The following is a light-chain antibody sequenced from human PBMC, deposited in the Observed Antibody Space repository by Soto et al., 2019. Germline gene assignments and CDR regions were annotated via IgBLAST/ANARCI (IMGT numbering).Light chain of an antibody. V-gene: IGKV3-20*01. Sequence: TGLSQSPGTLSLSPGERATLSCRASQSVSSYLAWYQQKPGQAPRLLIYGASSRASGIPDRFSGSGSGTDFTLTISRLEPEDFAVYYCQQYGTSPTTFGQGTKVDI. CDR3: QQYGTSPTT. J-gene: IGKJ1*01. CDR2: GAS. CDR1: QSVSSY.